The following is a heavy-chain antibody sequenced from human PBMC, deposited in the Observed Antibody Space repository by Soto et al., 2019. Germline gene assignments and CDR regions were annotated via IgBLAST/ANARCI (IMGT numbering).Heavy chain of an antibody. CDR2: IYYSGST. J-gene: IGHJ3*02. V-gene: IGHV4-59*01. D-gene: IGHD2-15*01. CDR3: ARTNRKVVPLAFDI. CDR1: GGSISSYY. Sequence: SETLSLTCTVSGGSISSYYWSWIRQPPGKGLEWIGYIYYSGSTNYNPSLKSRVTISVDTSKNQFSLKLSSVTAADTAVYYCARTNRKVVPLAFDIWGQGTMVTVSS.